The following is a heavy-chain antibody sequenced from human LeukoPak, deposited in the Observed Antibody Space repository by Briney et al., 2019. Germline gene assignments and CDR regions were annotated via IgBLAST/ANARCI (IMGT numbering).Heavy chain of an antibody. D-gene: IGHD1-1*01. CDR2: IFYSGST. J-gene: IGHJ4*02. CDR3: ARSPPPRGLQLVFYDY. Sequence: SETLSLTCTVSGGSISHHYGTWIRKPPGKGLEWIGHIFYSGSTNYSPSLKSRVTISVDLSKNQFSLKLKSVTAADTAVYYCARSPPPRGLQLVFYDYWGQGALVTVSS. CDR1: GGSISHHY. V-gene: IGHV4-59*11.